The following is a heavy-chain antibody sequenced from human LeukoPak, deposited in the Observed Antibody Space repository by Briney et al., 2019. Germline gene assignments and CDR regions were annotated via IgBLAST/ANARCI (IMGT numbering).Heavy chain of an antibody. J-gene: IGHJ4*02. CDR2: INPNSGGT. Sequence: ASVKVSCKASGYTFTGYYMHWVRQAPGQGLEWMGWINPNSGGTNYAQKFQGRVTMTRDTSISTAYMELSRLRSDDTAVYYCARAGYCSGGSCYNLYYFDYWGPGTLVTVS. CDR3: ARAGYCSGGSCYNLYYFDY. CDR1: GYTFTGYY. V-gene: IGHV1-2*02. D-gene: IGHD2-15*01.